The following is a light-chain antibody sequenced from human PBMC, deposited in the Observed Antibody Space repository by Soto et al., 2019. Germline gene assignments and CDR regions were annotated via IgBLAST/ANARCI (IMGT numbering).Light chain of an antibody. J-gene: IGKJ4*01. CDR3: IQALQTPLT. CDR1: QSLLHSDGYNY. Sequence: DIVMPQSPLSLPVTPGEPASISCRSSQSLLHSDGYNYLDWFLQRPGQSPQLLSYLGSSRASGFPDRFSGSGSGTDFTLKISRVEAEDVGVYYCIQALQTPLTFGGGTKVDIK. V-gene: IGKV2-28*01. CDR2: LGS.